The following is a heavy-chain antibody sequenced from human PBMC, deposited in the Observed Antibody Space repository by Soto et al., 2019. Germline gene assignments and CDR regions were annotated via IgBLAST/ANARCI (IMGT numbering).Heavy chain of an antibody. D-gene: IGHD2-2*01. CDR2: ISAYNGNT. CDR1: GYTFTSYG. CDR3: ARLGVLVPSANDYYYYGMDV. J-gene: IGHJ6*02. V-gene: IGHV1-18*01. Sequence: QVQLVQSGAEVKKPGASVKVSCKASGYTFTSYGISWVRQAPGQGLEWMGWISAYNGNTNYAQKLQGRVTMTTDTSXXTXYXALRSLRSDDTAVYYCARLGVLVPSANDYYYYGMDVWGQGTTVTVSS.